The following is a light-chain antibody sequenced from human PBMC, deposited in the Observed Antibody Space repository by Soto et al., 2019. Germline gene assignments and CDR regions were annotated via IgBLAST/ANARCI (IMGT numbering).Light chain of an antibody. CDR1: QSVSSN. V-gene: IGKV3-15*01. CDR3: QQYYSSPRIT. CDR2: GAS. Sequence: EIVMTQSPATLSVSPGERATLSCRASQSVSSNLAWYQQKPGQAPRLLIYGASTRATGIPARFSGSGSGTEFTLTISSLQSEDFAVYYCQQYYSSPRITFGQGTRLEIK. J-gene: IGKJ5*01.